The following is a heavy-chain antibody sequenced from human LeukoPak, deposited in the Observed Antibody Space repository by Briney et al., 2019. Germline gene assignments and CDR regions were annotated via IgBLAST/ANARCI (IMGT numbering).Heavy chain of an antibody. CDR3: ARDHCSSTSCWDFDY. D-gene: IGHD2-2*01. Sequence: GGSLRFSCAASGFTFDDYGMSWVRQAPGKGLKWVSGINWNGGSTGYADSVKGRFTISRDSAKNSLYLQMNSLRAEDTALYYCARDHCSSTSCWDFDYWGQGTLVTVSS. J-gene: IGHJ4*02. CDR2: INWNGGST. V-gene: IGHV3-20*04. CDR1: GFTFDDYG.